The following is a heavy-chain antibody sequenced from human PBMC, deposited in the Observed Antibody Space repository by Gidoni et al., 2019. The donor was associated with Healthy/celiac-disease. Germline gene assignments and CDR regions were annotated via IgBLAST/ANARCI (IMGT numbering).Heavy chain of an antibody. V-gene: IGHV4-34*01. Sequence: QVQLQQWGAGLLKPSETLSLTCAVYGGSFSVYYWSWIRQPPGKGLEWIGEINHSGSTNYNPSLKSRVTIAVDTSKNQFSLKLSSVTAADTAVYYCARSYSSGWYGVRYWGQGTLVTVSS. CDR3: ARSYSSGWYGVRY. J-gene: IGHJ4*02. D-gene: IGHD6-19*01. CDR1: GGSFSVYY. CDR2: INHSGST.